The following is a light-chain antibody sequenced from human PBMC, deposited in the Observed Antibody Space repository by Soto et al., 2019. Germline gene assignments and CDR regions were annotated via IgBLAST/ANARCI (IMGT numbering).Light chain of an antibody. V-gene: IGKV1-33*01. CDR1: HDITSY. CDR2: DAS. CDR3: QKCDYLPI. Sequence: DIQMTQSPSSLSASVGDRVTITCQASHDITSYLNWYQHKPGKAPKLLIYDASILEAGVPSRFRGSGSGTYFTFTISSLQHEDVATYYCQKCDYLPIFGPGTTVDFK. J-gene: IGKJ3*01.